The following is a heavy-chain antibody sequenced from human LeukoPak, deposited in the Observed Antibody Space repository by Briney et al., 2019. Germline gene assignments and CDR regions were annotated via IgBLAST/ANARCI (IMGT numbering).Heavy chain of an antibody. Sequence: GGSLRLSCAASGFTFSSYAMSWVRQAPGKGLEWVAVISYDGSNKYYADSVKGRFTISRDNSKNTLYLQMNSLRAEDTAVYYCARTPYCSSTSCYEGYFDYWGQGTLVTVSS. CDR1: GFTFSSYA. D-gene: IGHD2-2*01. J-gene: IGHJ4*02. V-gene: IGHV3-30-3*01. CDR3: ARTPYCSSTSCYEGYFDY. CDR2: ISYDGSNK.